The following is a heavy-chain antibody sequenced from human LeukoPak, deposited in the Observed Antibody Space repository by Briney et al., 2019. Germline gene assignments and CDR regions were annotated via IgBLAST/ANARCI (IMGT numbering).Heavy chain of an antibody. CDR3: ASRYYVDF. D-gene: IGHD3-10*01. Sequence: GGSLRLSCAASGFTFSRYGMHWVRQAPGKGLERVAVIWSDGNNKEHGDSVKGRFTISRDNSKNTLYLQMNSLRAEDTAVYYCASRYYVDFWGRGTLVTVSS. V-gene: IGHV3-33*01. CDR1: GFTFSRYG. J-gene: IGHJ4*02. CDR2: IWSDGNNK.